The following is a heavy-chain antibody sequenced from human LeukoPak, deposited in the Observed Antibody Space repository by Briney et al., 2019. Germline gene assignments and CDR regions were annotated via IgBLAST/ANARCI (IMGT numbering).Heavy chain of an antibody. Sequence: PGGSLRLSCAASGFTFDDYAMHWVRQAPGKGLEWVSGISWNSGSKGYADPVKGRFTISRDNAKNSLYLQMNSLRAEDTAVYYCARRRYNWNAIDYWGQGALVTVSS. CDR1: GFTFDDYA. J-gene: IGHJ4*02. D-gene: IGHD1-20*01. CDR3: ARRRYNWNAIDY. CDR2: ISWNSGSK. V-gene: IGHV3-9*01.